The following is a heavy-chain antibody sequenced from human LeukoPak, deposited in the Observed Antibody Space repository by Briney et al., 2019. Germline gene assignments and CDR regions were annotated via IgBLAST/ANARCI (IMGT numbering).Heavy chain of an antibody. Sequence: PGGSLRLSCAASGFTFDDYGRSWVRQAPGKGLEWVSGINWNGGSTGYADSVKGRFTISRDNAKNSLYLQMNSLRAEDTALYYCARDSHTYYYGSGSYVAFDIWGQGTMVTVSS. D-gene: IGHD3-10*01. V-gene: IGHV3-20*04. CDR3: ARDSHTYYYGSGSYVAFDI. J-gene: IGHJ3*02. CDR2: INWNGGST. CDR1: GFTFDDYG.